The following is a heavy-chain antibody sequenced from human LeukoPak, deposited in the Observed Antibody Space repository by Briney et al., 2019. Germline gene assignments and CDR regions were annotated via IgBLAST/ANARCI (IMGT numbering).Heavy chain of an antibody. D-gene: IGHD4-17*01. CDR3: ARQNRYGDYGDY. CDR1: GFTFSSYS. V-gene: IGHV3-7*01. J-gene: IGHJ4*02. CDR2: IKQDGSEK. Sequence: PGGSLRLSCAASGFTFSSYSMNWVRQAPGKGLEWVANIKQDGSEKYYVDSVKGRFTISRDNAKNSLYLQMNSLRAEDTAVYYCARQNRYGDYGDYWGQGTLVTVSS.